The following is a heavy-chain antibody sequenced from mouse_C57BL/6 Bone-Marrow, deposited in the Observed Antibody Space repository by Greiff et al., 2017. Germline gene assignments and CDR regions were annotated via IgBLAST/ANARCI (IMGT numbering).Heavy chain of an antibody. D-gene: IGHD4-1*01. J-gene: IGHJ2*01. CDR2: IYPGDGDT. Sequence: VQLQESGPELVKPGASVKISCKASGYAFSSSWMNWVKQRPGKGLEWIGRIYPGDGDTNYNGKFKGKATLTADKSSSTAYMQLSSLTSEDSAVYFCARLGVNYWGQGTTLTVSS. V-gene: IGHV1-82*01. CDR1: GYAFSSSW. CDR3: ARLGVNY.